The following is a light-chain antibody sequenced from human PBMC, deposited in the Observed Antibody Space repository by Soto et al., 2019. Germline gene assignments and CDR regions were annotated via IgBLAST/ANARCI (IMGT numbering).Light chain of an antibody. CDR1: SSDVGGYNY. Sequence: QSVLTQPPSASGSPGQSVTLSCTGTSSDVGGYNYVSWYQQHPGKAPKLMIYEVSKRPSGVPDRFSGSNSGNTASLTVSGLQAEDEADYYCSSYAGSNNLVFGGGTQLTVL. CDR2: EVS. CDR3: SSYAGSNNLV. V-gene: IGLV2-8*01. J-gene: IGLJ2*01.